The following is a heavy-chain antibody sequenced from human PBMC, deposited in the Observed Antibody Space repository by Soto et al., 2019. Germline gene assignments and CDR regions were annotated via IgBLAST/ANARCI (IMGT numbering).Heavy chain of an antibody. V-gene: IGHV3-7*03. CDR1: GFSFSSAW. J-gene: IGHJ4*02. CDR2: MNEDGSGR. CDR3: ARDRAYSRFDY. D-gene: IGHD4-4*01. Sequence: EVQLVESGGGLVQPGGSLRLSCAVSGFSFSSAWMTWIRQAPGKGLERVAIMNEDGSGRYYVDSVKGRFTISRDNAKNALFLQMNRLRVEDTAVYFCARDRAYSRFDYWGQGSLVTGSS.